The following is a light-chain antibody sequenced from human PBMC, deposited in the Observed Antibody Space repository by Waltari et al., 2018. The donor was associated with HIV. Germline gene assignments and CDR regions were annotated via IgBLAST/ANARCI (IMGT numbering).Light chain of an antibody. CDR2: GNS. CDR3: QSYDSSLSGSV. V-gene: IGLV1-40*01. J-gene: IGLJ3*02. Sequence: QSVLTQPPSVSGAPGQRVTISCTGRSSNIGAGYDVHWYQQLPGPATKLLIYGNSYRPAGVPDRFSGSKSGAAASLAITGLQAEDEADYYCQSYDSSLSGSVFGGGTKLTVL. CDR1: SSNIGAGYD.